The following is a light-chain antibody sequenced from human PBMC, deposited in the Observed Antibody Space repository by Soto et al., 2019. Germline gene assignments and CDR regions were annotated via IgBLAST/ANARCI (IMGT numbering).Light chain of an antibody. J-gene: IGLJ2*01. CDR3: QSYDSSNQV. CDR1: SGSIASNY. V-gene: IGLV6-57*01. CDR2: EDN. Sequence: QSVSESPGKTVTISCTRSSGSIASNYVQWYQQRPGSSPTTVIYEDNQRPSGVPDRSSGSIDSSSNSASLTISGLKTEDEADYYCQSYDSSNQVFGGGTKLTVL.